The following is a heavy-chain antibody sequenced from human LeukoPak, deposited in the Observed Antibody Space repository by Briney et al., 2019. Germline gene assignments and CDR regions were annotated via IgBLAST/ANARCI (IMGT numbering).Heavy chain of an antibody. CDR2: SDPEDGET. CDR1: GGTFSSYA. D-gene: IGHD1-1*01. J-gene: IGHJ5*02. CDR3: ATDRPGFDP. Sequence: ASVKVSCKASGGTFSSYAISWVRQAPGKGLEWMGGSDPEDGETIYAQKFQGRVTMTEDTSTDTAYMELSSLRSEDTAVYYCATDRPGFDPWGQGTLVTVSS. V-gene: IGHV1-24*01.